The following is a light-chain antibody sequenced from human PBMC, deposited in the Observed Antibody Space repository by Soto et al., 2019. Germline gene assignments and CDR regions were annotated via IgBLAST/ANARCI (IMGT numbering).Light chain of an antibody. J-gene: IGKJ1*01. CDR2: EAS. CDR3: QQRSDWPWT. V-gene: IGKV3-11*01. Sequence: EIVLTQSPATLSLSPGERATLSCRASQSVSSYLAWYQQKSGQAPRLLMYEASNRATGIPARFSGGGSGTDFTLTIRSLEPEDFAVYYCQQRSDWPWTFGQGTKVEIK. CDR1: QSVSSY.